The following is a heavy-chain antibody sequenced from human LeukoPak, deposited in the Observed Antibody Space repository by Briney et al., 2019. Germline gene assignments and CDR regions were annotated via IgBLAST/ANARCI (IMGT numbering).Heavy chain of an antibody. CDR2: ISSSSSYI. CDR1: GFTFSSYS. CDR3: ARDKSSELAFDY. D-gene: IGHD1-7*01. V-gene: IGHV3-21*01. J-gene: IGHJ4*02. Sequence: GGSLRLSCAASGFTFSSYSMNWVRQAPGKGLEWVSSISSSSSYIYYADSVKGRFTISRDNAKNSLYLRMNSLRAEDTAVYYCARDKSSELAFDYWGQGTLVTVSS.